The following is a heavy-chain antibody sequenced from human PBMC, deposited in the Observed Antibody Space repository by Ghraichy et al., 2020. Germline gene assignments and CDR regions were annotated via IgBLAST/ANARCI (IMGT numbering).Heavy chain of an antibody. CDR3: AKDRLGYIYGRYYFYYGLDV. Sequence: ASVKVSCKASGYSFTGYYIHWVRQAPGQGLEWMGWINPDSGGTNYAQKYQGRVTMTRDTSITTAYMELSRLRSDDTAIYYCAKDRLGYIYGRYYFYYGLDVWRQGTTVTVSS. V-gene: IGHV1-2*02. D-gene: IGHD5-18*01. CDR2: INPDSGGT. CDR1: GYSFTGYY. J-gene: IGHJ6*02.